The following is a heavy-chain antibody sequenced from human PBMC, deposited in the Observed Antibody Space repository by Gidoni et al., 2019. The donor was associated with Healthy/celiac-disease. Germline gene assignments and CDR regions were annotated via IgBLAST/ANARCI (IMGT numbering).Heavy chain of an antibody. D-gene: IGHD6-13*01. V-gene: IGHV3-48*02. CDR3: ARVLGRIARRYFDL. Sequence: EVQLVESGGGLVQPGGSLRLSCAASGFTFSSYSMNWVRQAPGKGLEWVSYISSSSSTIYYADSVKGRFTISRDNAKNSLYLQMNSLRDEDTAVYYCARVLGRIARRYFDLWGRGTLVTVSS. CDR2: ISSSSSTI. J-gene: IGHJ2*01. CDR1: GFTFSSYS.